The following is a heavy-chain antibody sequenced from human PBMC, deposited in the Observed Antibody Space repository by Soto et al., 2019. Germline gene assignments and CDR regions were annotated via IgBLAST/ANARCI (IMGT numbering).Heavy chain of an antibody. Sequence: LRLSGAASAFTFSSYGMHWVRQAPGKGLEWVAVISYDGSNKYYADSVKGRFTISRDNSKNTLYLQMNSLRAEDTAVYYCAKDLRIWLAFDYWGQGTLVTVSS. CDR3: AKDLRIWLAFDY. CDR2: ISYDGSNK. J-gene: IGHJ4*02. D-gene: IGHD6-19*01. CDR1: AFTFSSYG. V-gene: IGHV3-30*18.